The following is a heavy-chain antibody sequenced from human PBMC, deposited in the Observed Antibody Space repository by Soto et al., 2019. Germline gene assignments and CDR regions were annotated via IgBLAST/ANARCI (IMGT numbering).Heavy chain of an antibody. CDR3: AKAPDQGYGFYYFNY. D-gene: IGHD5-18*01. CDR1: GFTFSNYA. J-gene: IGHJ4*02. V-gene: IGHV3-23*01. CDR2: ITGSGGST. Sequence: GGSLRLSCAAPGFTFSNYAMNWVRQAPGKGLEWVSAITGSGGSTYYADSVKGRFTISRDNAKDTLYLQMNSLRAEDTAVYYCAKAPDQGYGFYYFNYWGQGTLVTVSS.